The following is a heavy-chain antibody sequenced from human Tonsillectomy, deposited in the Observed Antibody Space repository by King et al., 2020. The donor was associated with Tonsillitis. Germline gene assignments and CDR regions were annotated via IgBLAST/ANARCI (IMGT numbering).Heavy chain of an antibody. J-gene: IGHJ6*02. CDR2: INHSGST. D-gene: IGHD2-15*01. CDR1: GGSFSGYY. Sequence: VQLQQWGAGLLKPPETLSLTCAVYGGSFSGYYWSWIRQPPGKGLEWIGEINHSGSTNYNPSLKSRVTISVDTSKNQFSLKLSSVTAADTAVYYCARGTATGSAYYYYYGMDVWGQGTTVTVSS. CDR3: ARGTATGSAYYYYYGMDV. V-gene: IGHV4-34*01.